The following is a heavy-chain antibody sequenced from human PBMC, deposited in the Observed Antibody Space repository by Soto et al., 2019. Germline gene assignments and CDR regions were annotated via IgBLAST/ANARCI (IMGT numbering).Heavy chain of an antibody. D-gene: IGHD5-12*01. J-gene: IGHJ6*02. CDR3: ARHWVVATIEGYYYYVMDV. V-gene: IGHV5-51*01. CDR2: IYPGDSDP. Sequence: GESLKTSCKGSGYNFPSYWIGWVRQMPGKGLEWMGVIYPGDSDPRYSPSFQGQVTISADKSISTAYLQWSSLKASDTAMYYCARHWVVATIEGYYYYVMDVWGQGTTVTVSS. CDR1: GYNFPSYW.